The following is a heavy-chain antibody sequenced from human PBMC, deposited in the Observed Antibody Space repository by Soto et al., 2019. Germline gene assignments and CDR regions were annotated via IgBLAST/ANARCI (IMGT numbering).Heavy chain of an antibody. V-gene: IGHV1-18*04. CDR2: ISAFNADT. CDR1: GYTFTSYG. Sequence: QVQLVQSGTEVKKPGASVNVSCKAFGYTFTSYGFSWMRQAPGQGLEWLGWISAFNADTHYAQTMKGRLTVTTDTSTTTVHMELRSLTPADTAVYYCARDAGWQRMVPYDWGQGTLVTVS. D-gene: IGHD6-25*01. CDR3: ARDAGWQRMVPYD. J-gene: IGHJ4*02.